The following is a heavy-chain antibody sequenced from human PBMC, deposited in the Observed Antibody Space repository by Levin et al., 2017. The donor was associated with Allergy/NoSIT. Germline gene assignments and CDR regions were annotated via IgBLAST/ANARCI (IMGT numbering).Heavy chain of an antibody. CDR1: GGSISSGSYY. V-gene: IGHV4-61*02. J-gene: IGHJ4*02. D-gene: IGHD3-10*01. Sequence: SQTLSLTCKVSGGSISSGSYYWSWIRQPAAKGLEWIGRIYNSGSANYNPSLKSRVTISVDTSKNQFSLKLSSVTAADTAVYYCARAEVGSEHWGQGTLVTVSS. CDR3: ARAEVGSEH. CDR2: IYNSGSA.